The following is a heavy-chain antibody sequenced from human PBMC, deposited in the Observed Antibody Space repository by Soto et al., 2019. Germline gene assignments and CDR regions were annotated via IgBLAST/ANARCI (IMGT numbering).Heavy chain of an antibody. CDR3: ASVSVAGTFDY. CDR1: GFTFSSCA. CDR2: ISYDGSNK. Sequence: QVQLVESGGGVVQPGRSLRLSCAASGFTFSSCAMHWVRQAPVKGLEWVAVISYDGSNKDYSDSVKGRFTISRDNSKNTLYLQMNSLRAEDTAVYYCASVSVAGTFDYWGQETLVTVSS. V-gene: IGHV3-30-3*01. D-gene: IGHD6-19*01. J-gene: IGHJ4*02.